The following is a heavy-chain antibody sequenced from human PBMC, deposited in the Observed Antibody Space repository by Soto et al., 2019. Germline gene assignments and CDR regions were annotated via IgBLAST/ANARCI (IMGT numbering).Heavy chain of an antibody. V-gene: IGHV4-38-2*01. CDR3: ARQYSSSSNWFDP. CDR1: GYSISSGYY. J-gene: IGHJ5*02. D-gene: IGHD2-2*01. CDR2: IYHSGNT. Sequence: SETLSLTCSVSGYSISSGYYWGWIRQPPGKGLEWIGSIYHSGNTHYNPSLRSRVTVSVDTSKNQCSLKLSFVTAADTAVYYCARQYSSSSNWFDPWGQGTLVTVSS.